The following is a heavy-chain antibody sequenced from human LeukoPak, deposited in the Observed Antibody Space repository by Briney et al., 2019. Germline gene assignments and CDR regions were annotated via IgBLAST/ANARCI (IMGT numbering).Heavy chain of an antibody. Sequence: TSETLSLTCTVSGGSISSYYWSWIRQPAGKGLEGIGHVYTSGSTKYNPSLMSRVAMSVDTSKNQFSLKLSSVTAADTAVYYCARVNYYDSSGARFDSWGQGTLVTVSS. CDR1: GGSISSYY. J-gene: IGHJ4*02. CDR2: VYTSGST. V-gene: IGHV4-4*07. D-gene: IGHD3-22*01. CDR3: ARVNYYDSSGARFDS.